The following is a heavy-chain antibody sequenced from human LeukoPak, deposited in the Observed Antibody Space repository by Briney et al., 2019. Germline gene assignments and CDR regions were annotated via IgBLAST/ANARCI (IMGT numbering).Heavy chain of an antibody. CDR1: GFTLSNYG. J-gene: IGHJ2*01. D-gene: IGHD4-11*01. Sequence: ASVKVSCEASGFTLSNYGISWVRQAPGQGLEWMGWIAAVNGGSSYTQKFQGRVTMTTDTSTSTVYMDLRSLRTDDTAVYYCARASSPYNWYFNVWGRGTLVTVSS. CDR2: IAAVNGGS. V-gene: IGHV1-18*01. CDR3: ARASSPYNWYFNV.